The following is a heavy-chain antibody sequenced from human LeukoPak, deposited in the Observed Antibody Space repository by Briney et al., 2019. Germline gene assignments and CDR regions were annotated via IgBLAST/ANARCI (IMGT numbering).Heavy chain of an antibody. D-gene: IGHD3-10*01. CDR2: IWFDGSNK. J-gene: IGHJ4*02. CDR1: GFTFSTYG. Sequence: GGSLRLSCAASGFTFSTYGMHWVRQAPGKGLEWVTIIWFDGSNKYYADSVKGRFTISRDNSKNTLYLQMNSLRAEDTAVYYCAKGYDYRSGAGSFDYWGQGTLVTVSS. CDR3: AKGYDYRSGAGSFDY. V-gene: IGHV3-33*06.